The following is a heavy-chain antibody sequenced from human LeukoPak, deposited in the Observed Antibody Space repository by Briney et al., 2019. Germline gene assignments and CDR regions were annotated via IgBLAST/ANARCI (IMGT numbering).Heavy chain of an antibody. Sequence: ASVKVSCKASGYTFTSYYMHCVRQAPGQGLEWMGIINPSGGSTSYAQKFQGRVTMTRDTSTSTVYMELSSLRSEDTAVYYCARSPWGVIVPGDAFDIWGQGTMVTVSS. J-gene: IGHJ3*02. CDR1: GYTFTSYY. D-gene: IGHD3-22*01. CDR2: INPSGGST. V-gene: IGHV1-46*01. CDR3: ARSPWGVIVPGDAFDI.